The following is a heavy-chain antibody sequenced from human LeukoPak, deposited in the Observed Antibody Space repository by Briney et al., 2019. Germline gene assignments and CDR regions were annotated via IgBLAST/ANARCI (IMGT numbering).Heavy chain of an antibody. Sequence: ASVKVSCKASGYTFTGYYMHWVRQAPGQGLEWMGWINPNSGGTNFAQKFQGRVTMTRDTSISTAYMELSRLRSDDTAVYYCARAGEAAAGRPFDYWGQGTLVTVSS. CDR2: INPNSGGT. D-gene: IGHD6-13*01. V-gene: IGHV1-2*02. J-gene: IGHJ4*02. CDR1: GYTFTGYY. CDR3: ARAGEAAAGRPFDY.